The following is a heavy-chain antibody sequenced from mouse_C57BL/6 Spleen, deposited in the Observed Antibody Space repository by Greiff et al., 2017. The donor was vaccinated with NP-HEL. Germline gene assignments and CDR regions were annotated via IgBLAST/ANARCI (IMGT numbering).Heavy chain of an antibody. CDR3: AREDGSPLYYAMDY. D-gene: IGHD1-1*01. V-gene: IGHV1-26*01. Sequence: EVQLQQSGPELVKPGASVKISCKASGYTFTDYYMNWVKQSHGKSLEWIGDINPNNGGTSYNQKFKGKATLTVDKSSSTAYMELRSLTSEDSAVYYCAREDGSPLYYAMDYWGQGTSVTVSS. CDR2: INPNNGGT. J-gene: IGHJ4*01. CDR1: GYTFTDYY.